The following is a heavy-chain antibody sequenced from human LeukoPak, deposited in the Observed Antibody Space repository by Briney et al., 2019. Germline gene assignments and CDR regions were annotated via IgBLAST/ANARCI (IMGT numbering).Heavy chain of an antibody. V-gene: IGHV3-7*01. J-gene: IGHJ4*02. CDR3: ARTIPDPLQPGYSSGWTHFDY. Sequence: QPGGSLRLSCAASGFTFSSYWMSWVRQAPGKGLEWVANIKQDGSEKYYVDSVKGRFTISRDNAKNSLYLQMNSLRAEDTAVYYCARTIPDPLQPGYSSGWTHFDYWGQGTLVTVSS. CDR1: GFTFSSYW. D-gene: IGHD6-19*01. CDR2: IKQDGSEK.